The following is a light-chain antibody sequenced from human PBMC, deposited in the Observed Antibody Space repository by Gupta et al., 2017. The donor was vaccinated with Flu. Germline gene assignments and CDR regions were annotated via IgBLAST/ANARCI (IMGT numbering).Light chain of an antibody. V-gene: IGKV4-1*01. J-gene: IGKJ5*01. CDR3: QQYYSTPPT. CDR2: WAS. Sequence: ERATINCKSSQSVLYSPNNRDYLAWYQQKPGQPPKLLIYWASTRESGVPDRFSGSGTGTDFTLTISSLQAEDVAVYYCQQYYSTPPTFGQGTRLEIK. CDR1: QSVLYSPNNRDY.